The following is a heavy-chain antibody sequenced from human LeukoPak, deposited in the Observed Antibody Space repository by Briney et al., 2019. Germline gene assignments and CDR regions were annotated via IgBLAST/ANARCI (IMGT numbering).Heavy chain of an antibody. V-gene: IGHV4-34*01. CDR3: ARGGKQWLSPYYYYGMDV. D-gene: IGHD6-19*01. CDR1: GGSFSGYY. Sequence: SETLSLTCDVYGGSFSGYYWSWIRQPPGKGLEWIGEINHSGSTNYNPSLKSRVTISVDTSKNQFSLKLSSVTAADTAVYYCARGGKQWLSPYYYYGMDVWGKGTTVTVSS. J-gene: IGHJ6*04. CDR2: INHSGST.